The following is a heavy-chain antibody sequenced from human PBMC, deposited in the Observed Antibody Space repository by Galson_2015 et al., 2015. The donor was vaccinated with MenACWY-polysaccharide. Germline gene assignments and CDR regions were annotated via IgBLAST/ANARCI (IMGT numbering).Heavy chain of an antibody. CDR2: MNPTSGNT. Sequence: KVSCKASGYPFTSYDIDCVRRATGQGLERMGWMNPTSGNTGYAQKFQGRVTMTRNTSISTAYMDLSSLRSEDTAVYYCARCEWDSSGYFSWFDHWGQGTLVTVSS. V-gene: IGHV1-8*01. J-gene: IGHJ5*02. CDR1: GYPFTSYD. D-gene: IGHD3-22*01. CDR3: ARCEWDSSGYFSWFDH.